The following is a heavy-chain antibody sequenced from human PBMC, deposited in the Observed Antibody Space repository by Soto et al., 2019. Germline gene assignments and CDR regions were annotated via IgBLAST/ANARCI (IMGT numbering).Heavy chain of an antibody. V-gene: IGHV1-69*02. J-gene: IGHJ1*01. Sequence: SVKVSCKASGGTFSSYTISCVRQAPGQGLEWMGRIIPILGIANYAQKFQGRVTITADKSTSTAYMELSSLRSEDTAVYYCARNIAVAGTGPPQHWVQGTLVTVSS. CDR1: GGTFSSYT. CDR3: ARNIAVAGTGPPQH. D-gene: IGHD6-19*01. CDR2: IIPILGIA.